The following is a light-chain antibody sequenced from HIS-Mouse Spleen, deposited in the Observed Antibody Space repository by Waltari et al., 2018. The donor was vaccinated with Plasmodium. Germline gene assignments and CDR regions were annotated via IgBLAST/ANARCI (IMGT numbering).Light chain of an antibody. CDR2: EGS. V-gene: IGLV2-23*03. CDR1: SSDFGSYNL. CDR3: CSYAGSSTFVV. J-gene: IGLJ2*01. Sequence: QSALTQPASVSGSPGQSITISCTGTSSDFGSYNLVSWYQQHPGNAPKLMIYEGSQRPSGVSKRFSGSNSGNTASLTISGLQAEDEADYYCCSYAGSSTFVVFGGGTKLTVL.